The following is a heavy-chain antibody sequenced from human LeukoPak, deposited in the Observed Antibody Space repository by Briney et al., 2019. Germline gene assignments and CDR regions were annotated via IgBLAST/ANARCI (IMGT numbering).Heavy chain of an antibody. J-gene: IGHJ3*02. CDR1: GFTFSSYE. V-gene: IGHV3-48*03. Sequence: GGSLRLSCAASGFTFSSYEMNWVRQAPGKGLEWVSYISSSGSTIYYADSVKGRFTISRDNAKNSLYLQMNSLRAEDTAVYYCAREGWDAFDIWGQGTMVTVSS. CDR2: ISSSGSTI. CDR3: AREGWDAFDI.